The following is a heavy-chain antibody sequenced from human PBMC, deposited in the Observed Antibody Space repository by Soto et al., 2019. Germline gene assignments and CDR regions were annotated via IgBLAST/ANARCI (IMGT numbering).Heavy chain of an antibody. CDR2: IYYSGNT. CDR1: GGSISSTSHY. J-gene: IGHJ4*02. CDR3: ARDRRSYYSDGSGLDF. D-gene: IGHD3-22*01. V-gene: IGHV4-39*07. Sequence: PSETLSLTCTVSGGSISSTSHYWGWIRQPPGKGLEWIGNIYYSGNTYYNPSLKSRVTISVDTSKNQFSLKLNSATAADTAVYYCARDRRSYYSDGSGLDFWGQGTLVTVSS.